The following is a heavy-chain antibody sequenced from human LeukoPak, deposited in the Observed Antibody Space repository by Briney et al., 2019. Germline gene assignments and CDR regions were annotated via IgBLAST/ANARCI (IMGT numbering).Heavy chain of an antibody. CDR1: GSTFSSYG. Sequence: PGGSLRLSCAASGSTFSSYGMHWVRQAPGKGLEWVAVIWYDGSNKYYADSVKGRFTISRDNSKNTLYLQMNSLRAEDTAVYYCARDSLPYDLAMDYWGQGTLVTVSS. CDR2: IWYDGSNK. CDR3: ARDSLPYDLAMDY. D-gene: IGHD3-3*01. V-gene: IGHV3-33*01. J-gene: IGHJ4*02.